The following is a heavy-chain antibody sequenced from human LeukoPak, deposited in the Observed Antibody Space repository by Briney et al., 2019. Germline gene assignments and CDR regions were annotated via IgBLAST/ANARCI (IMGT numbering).Heavy chain of an antibody. D-gene: IGHD4-17*01. CDR3: ARGRIYGDYQFGFY. CDR1: GYTFTGYY. J-gene: IGHJ4*02. V-gene: IGHV1-2*02. Sequence: ASVKVSCKVSGYTFTGYYMHWVRQAPGQGLEWLGWINPNSGGTNYAQKFQGRVTMTRDTSISTAYMELSRLRSDDTAVYYCARGRIYGDYQFGFYWGQGTLVTVSS. CDR2: INPNSGGT.